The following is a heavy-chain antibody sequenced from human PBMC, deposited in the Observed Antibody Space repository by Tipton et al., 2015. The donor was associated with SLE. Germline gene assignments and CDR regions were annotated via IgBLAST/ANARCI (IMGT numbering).Heavy chain of an antibody. Sequence: TLSLTCAVSGYSISSGYYWGWIRQSPGKGLEWIGSIFRSGNTHYNPSLQSRVTISVDTTKNQFSLKLTSVTAADSAVYYCTRGHFNSGTFPYYNYYYYMDVWGKGTAVTVSS. CDR1: GYSISSGYY. V-gene: IGHV4-38-2*01. CDR2: IFRSGNT. D-gene: IGHD3-10*01. J-gene: IGHJ6*03. CDR3: TRGHFNSGTFPYYNYYYYMDV.